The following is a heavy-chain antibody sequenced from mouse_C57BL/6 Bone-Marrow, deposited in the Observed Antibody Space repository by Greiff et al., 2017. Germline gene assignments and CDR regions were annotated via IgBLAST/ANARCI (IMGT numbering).Heavy chain of an antibody. V-gene: IGHV14-4*01. J-gene: IGHJ2*01. D-gene: IGHD2-3*01. CDR3: SSFDGNYFDF. Sequence: VQLQQSGAELVRPGASVKLSCTASGFNIKDDYIPWVKQRPEQGLDWIGWIDPEIGDTEYASKFQGKATITSETASNTAYLQLSSLTSEDTAFYYCSSFDGNYFDFWGQGTPLTVAS. CDR2: IDPEIGDT. CDR1: GFNIKDDY.